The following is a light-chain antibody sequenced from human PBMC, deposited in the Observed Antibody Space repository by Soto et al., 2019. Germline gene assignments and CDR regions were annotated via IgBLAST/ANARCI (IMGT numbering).Light chain of an antibody. CDR3: QQSCSTPRT. CDR2: DAS. V-gene: IGKV1-39*01. CDR1: QSISSY. Sequence: DIQMTQSPSSLSASVGDRVTITCRASQSISSYLNWYQQKPGKAPKFLIYDASSLQSGVPSRFSGSGSGTDFTLTISSLQPEDFATYYCQQSCSTPRTFGQGTKVDIK. J-gene: IGKJ1*01.